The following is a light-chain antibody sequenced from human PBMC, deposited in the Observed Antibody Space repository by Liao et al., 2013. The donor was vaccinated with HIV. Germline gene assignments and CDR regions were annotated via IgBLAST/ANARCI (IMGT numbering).Light chain of an antibody. J-gene: IGLJ2*01. V-gene: IGLV3-1*01. CDR3: QTWHISTLI. CDR2: EDT. Sequence: SYELTQPPSVSVSPGQTASITCSGDKLGDKYACWYQQKSGQSPVLVIYEDTKRPAGIPERFSGSNSGNTATLTISGTQPLDEADYYCQTWHISTLILGGGTKLTVL. CDR1: KLGDKY.